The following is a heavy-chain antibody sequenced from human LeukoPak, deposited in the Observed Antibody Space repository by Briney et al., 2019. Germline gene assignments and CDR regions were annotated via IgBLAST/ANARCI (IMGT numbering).Heavy chain of an antibody. Sequence: PAGGSLRLSCAASGFTFRSSWIHWVRQVPGKGLVWVSRINSDGSTTNYADSVKGRFTISRDNAKNSLYLQMNSLRAKDTAVYYCARDGGIGAAASPRNYMDVWGKGTTVTISS. CDR3: ARDGGIGAAASPRNYMDV. CDR1: GFTFRSSW. CDR2: INSDGSTT. V-gene: IGHV3-74*01. D-gene: IGHD6-13*01. J-gene: IGHJ6*03.